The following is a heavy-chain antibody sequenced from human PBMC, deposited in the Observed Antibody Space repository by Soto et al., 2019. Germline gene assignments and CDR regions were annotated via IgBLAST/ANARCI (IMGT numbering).Heavy chain of an antibody. Sequence: QVQLVESGGGVVQPGRSLRLSCAASGFTFSSYGMHWVRQAPGKGLEWVAVISYDGSNKYYADSVKGRFTISRDNSKNXLYLQMNSLRAEDTAVYYCAFGYDKGGDYYYGMDVWGQGTTVTVSS. CDR1: GFTFSSYG. J-gene: IGHJ6*02. V-gene: IGHV3-30*03. D-gene: IGHD5-12*01. CDR2: ISYDGSNK. CDR3: AFGYDKGGDYYYGMDV.